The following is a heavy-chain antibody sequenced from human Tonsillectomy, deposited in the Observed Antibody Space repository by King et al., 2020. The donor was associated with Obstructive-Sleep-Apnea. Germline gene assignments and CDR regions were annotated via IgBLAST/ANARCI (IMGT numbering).Heavy chain of an antibody. CDR1: GFSLSTSGVG. V-gene: IGHV2-5*02. CDR2: IYWDDDK. D-gene: IGHD3-3*01. Sequence: ITLKESGPTLVKPTQTLTLTCTFSGFSLSTSGVGVGWIRQPPGKALEWLALIYWDDDKRYSPSLKSRLTITKDTSKNQVVLTMTNMDPVDTATYYCAHLKKAPSITIFDAPINWFDPWGQGTLVTVSS. CDR3: AHLKKAPSITIFDAPINWFDP. J-gene: IGHJ5*02.